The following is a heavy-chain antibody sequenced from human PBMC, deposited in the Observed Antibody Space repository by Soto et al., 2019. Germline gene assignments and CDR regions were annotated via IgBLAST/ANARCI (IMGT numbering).Heavy chain of an antibody. CDR3: ARGRYCLTGRCFPNWFDS. CDR1: GDSISTVDYF. CDR2: IYKSATT. Sequence: PSETLSLTCSVSGDSISTVDYFWAWVRQPPGRALEYIGYIYKSATTYYNPSFESRVAISLDTSKSQFSLNVTSPTAADTAVYFCARGRYCLTGRCFPNWFDSWGQGTLVTVSS. J-gene: IGHJ5*01. V-gene: IGHV4-30-4*01. D-gene: IGHD2-15*01.